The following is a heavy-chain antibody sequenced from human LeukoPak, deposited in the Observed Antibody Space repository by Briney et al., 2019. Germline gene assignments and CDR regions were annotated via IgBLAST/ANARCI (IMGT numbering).Heavy chain of an antibody. CDR3: ARNGEDKLPIDY. CDR1: GGTFSSYA. J-gene: IGHJ4*02. D-gene: IGHD4-17*01. Sequence: ASVKVSCKASGGTFSSYAISWVRQAPGQGLEWMGRIIPIFGTANYAQKFQGRVTITTDESTSTAYMELSSLRSEDTAVYYCARNGEDKLPIDYWGQGTLVTVSS. CDR2: IIPIFGTA. V-gene: IGHV1-69*05.